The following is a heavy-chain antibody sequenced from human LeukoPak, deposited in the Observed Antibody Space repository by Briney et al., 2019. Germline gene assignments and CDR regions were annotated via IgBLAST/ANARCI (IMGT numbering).Heavy chain of an antibody. J-gene: IGHJ6*02. CDR3: ARGAQWLRFAYYYYYGMDV. CDR1: GGSFSGYY. Sequence: SETLSLTCAVYGGSFSGYYWSWIRQPPGKGLEWIGEINHSGSTNYNPSLKSRVTISVDTSKNQFSLKLSSVTAADTAVYYCARGAQWLRFAYYYYYGMDVWGQGTTVTVSS. V-gene: IGHV4-34*01. D-gene: IGHD5-12*01. CDR2: INHSGST.